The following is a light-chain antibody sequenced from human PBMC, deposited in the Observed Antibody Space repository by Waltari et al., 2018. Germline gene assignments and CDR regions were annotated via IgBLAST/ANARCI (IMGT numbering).Light chain of an antibody. J-gene: IGLJ3*02. CDR3: LLSYSGARV. CDR1: TGPATSGNH. Sequence: QAVVTQTPSLTVSPGGAVTLTCGSSTGPATSGNHTYWFQQKPGQAPRTLIDDTSNKHSWTPARFSGSLLGGKAALTLSGAQPEDEAEYYCLLSYSGARVFGGGTKLTVL. V-gene: IGLV7-46*01. CDR2: DTS.